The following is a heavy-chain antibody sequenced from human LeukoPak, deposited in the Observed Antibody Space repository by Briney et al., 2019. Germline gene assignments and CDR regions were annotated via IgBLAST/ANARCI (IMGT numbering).Heavy chain of an antibody. CDR1: GFTFSDYY. V-gene: IGHV3-11*04. D-gene: IGHD5-24*01. Sequence: GGSLRLSCAASGFTFSDYYMSWIRQAPGKWLEWVSYISSSGSTIYYADSVKGRFTISRDNAKNSLYLQMNSLRAEDTAVYYCARVLLADGYKEMAVVGYFDYWGQGTLVTVSS. J-gene: IGHJ4*02. CDR2: ISSSGSTI. CDR3: ARVLLADGYKEMAVVGYFDY.